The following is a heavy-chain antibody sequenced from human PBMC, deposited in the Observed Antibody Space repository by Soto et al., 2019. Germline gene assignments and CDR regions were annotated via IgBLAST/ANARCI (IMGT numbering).Heavy chain of an antibody. Sequence: GGSLRLSCAASGFTFSSYGIKWVRQAPGKGLEWVSGISGSGDSTHYADSVKGRFTISRDNSKNTLYLQMNSLRAEDTAVYYCAKQAPYSNSWYEIDHWGQGTLVTVSS. CDR2: ISGSGDST. D-gene: IGHD6-13*01. J-gene: IGHJ4*02. V-gene: IGHV3-23*01. CDR3: AKQAPYSNSWYEIDH. CDR1: GFTFSSYG.